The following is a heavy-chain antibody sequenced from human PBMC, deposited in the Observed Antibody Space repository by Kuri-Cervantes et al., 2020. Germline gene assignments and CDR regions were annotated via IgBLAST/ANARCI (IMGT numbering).Heavy chain of an antibody. V-gene: IGHV3-11*01. Sequence: LSLTCAASGFTFSDYYMSWIRQAPGKGLEWVSYISSSGSTIYYADSVKGRFTISRDNAKNSLYLQMNSLRAEDTALYYCAKDILDTATVDGGYFDYWGQGTLVTVSS. CDR2: ISSSGSTI. J-gene: IGHJ4*02. CDR3: AKDILDTATVDGGYFDY. D-gene: IGHD5-18*01. CDR1: GFTFSDYY.